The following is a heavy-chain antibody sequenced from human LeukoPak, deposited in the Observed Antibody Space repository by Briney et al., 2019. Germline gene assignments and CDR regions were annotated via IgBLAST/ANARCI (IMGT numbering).Heavy chain of an antibody. Sequence: ASVKVSCKASGYTFTSYVMHWVRQAPGQRLEWMGWINAGNGNTKYSQKFQGRVTITRDTSASTAYMELSSLRSEDTAVYYCARVSSPRIAVADWSFDYWGQGTLVTVSS. CDR1: GYTFTSYV. CDR2: INAGNGNT. V-gene: IGHV1-3*01. CDR3: ARVSSPRIAVADWSFDY. D-gene: IGHD6-19*01. J-gene: IGHJ4*02.